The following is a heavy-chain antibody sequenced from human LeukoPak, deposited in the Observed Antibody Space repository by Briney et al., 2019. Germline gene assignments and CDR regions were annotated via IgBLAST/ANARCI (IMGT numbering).Heavy chain of an antibody. J-gene: IGHJ5*02. CDR2: ISGSGGST. Sequence: GGSLRLSCAASGFTFSRYAMSWVRQAPGKGLEWVSAISGSGGSTYYADSVKGRFTISRDNSKNTLYLQMNSLRAEDTAVYHCAKDQASWLRLPYQPTGFDPWGQGTLVTVSS. CDR3: AKDQASWLRLPYQPTGFDP. D-gene: IGHD5-12*01. V-gene: IGHV3-23*01. CDR1: GFTFSRYA.